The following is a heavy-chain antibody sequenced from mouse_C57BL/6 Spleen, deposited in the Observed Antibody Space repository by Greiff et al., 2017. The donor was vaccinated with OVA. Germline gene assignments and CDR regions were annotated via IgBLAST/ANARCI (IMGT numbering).Heavy chain of an antibody. J-gene: IGHJ3*01. CDR1: GYAFTNYL. D-gene: IGHD4-1*01. CDR3: ARRTGKGAWFAY. V-gene: IGHV1-54*01. CDR2: INPGSGGT. Sequence: VMLVESGAELVRPGTSVKVSCKASGYAFTNYLIEWVKQRPGQGLEWIGVINPGSGGTNYNEKFKGKATLTADKSSSTAYMQLSSLTSEDSAVYFCARRTGKGAWFAYWGQGTLVTVSA.